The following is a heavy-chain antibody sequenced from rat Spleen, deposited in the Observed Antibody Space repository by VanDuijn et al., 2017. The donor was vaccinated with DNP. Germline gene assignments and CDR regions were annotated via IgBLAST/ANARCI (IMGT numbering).Heavy chain of an antibody. J-gene: IGHJ4*01. V-gene: IGHV4-2*01. D-gene: IGHD4-1*01. CDR3: ASGARTGAMDA. Sequence: EVKLVESGGVLVQPGRSLKLSCAASGLNFSDYWMGWVRQAPGKGLEWMGEIKQDSTIINPNPSLRDRFTISRDNAQNSLYLQMNNLGSEDTAIYFCASGARTGAMDAWGQGTSVTVSS. CDR1: GLNFSDYW. CDR2: IKQDSTII.